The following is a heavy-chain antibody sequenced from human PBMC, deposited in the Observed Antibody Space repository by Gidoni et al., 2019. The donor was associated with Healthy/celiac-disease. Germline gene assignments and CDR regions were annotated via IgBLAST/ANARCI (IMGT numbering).Heavy chain of an antibody. J-gene: IGHJ4*02. Sequence: EVQLVESGGGLVQPGRSLRLSCAASGFTFDDYGMHWVRQGPGKGLEWVSGISWNSGRIGYADSVKGRFTISRDNAKNSLYLQMNSLRAEDTALYYCAKSAGYSYGHGVDYWGQGTLVTVSS. CDR3: AKSAGYSYGHGVDY. CDR2: ISWNSGRI. V-gene: IGHV3-9*01. D-gene: IGHD5-18*01. CDR1: GFTFDDYG.